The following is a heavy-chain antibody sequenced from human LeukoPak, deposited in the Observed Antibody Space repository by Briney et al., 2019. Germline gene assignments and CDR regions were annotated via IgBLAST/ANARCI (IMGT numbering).Heavy chain of an antibody. CDR3: ARENLAAAADY. D-gene: IGHD6-25*01. Sequence: GGSLRLSCAASGFTFSSYWMNWVRQAPGKGLVWVSRIRGDGSMTNYADSVKGRFTISRDNAKNTLYLQMNSLRLEDTAVYYCARENLAAAADYWGQGTVVTVSS. J-gene: IGHJ4*02. V-gene: IGHV3-74*01. CDR2: IRGDGSMT. CDR1: GFTFSSYW.